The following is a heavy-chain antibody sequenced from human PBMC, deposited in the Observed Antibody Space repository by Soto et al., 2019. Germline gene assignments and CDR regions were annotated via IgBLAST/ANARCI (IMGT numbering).Heavy chain of an antibody. Sequence: GGSLRLSCAASGFTFSSYAMHWVRQAPGKGLEWVAVISYDGSNKYYADSVKGRFTISRDNSKNTLYLQMNSLRAEDTAVYYCARDTPFYYDFWSGYYTDYYYGMDVWGQGTTVTVSS. J-gene: IGHJ6*02. CDR1: GFTFSSYA. D-gene: IGHD3-3*01. CDR3: ARDTPFYYDFWSGYYTDYYYGMDV. V-gene: IGHV3-30-3*01. CDR2: ISYDGSNK.